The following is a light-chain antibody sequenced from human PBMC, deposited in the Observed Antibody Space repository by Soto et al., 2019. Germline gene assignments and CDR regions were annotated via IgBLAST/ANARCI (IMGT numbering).Light chain of an antibody. CDR1: QGISNY. CDR3: XXXXXXXXT. V-gene: IGKV1-27*01. CDR2: AAS. Sequence: DIQMTQSPSSLSASVGDRVTITCRASQGISNYLAWYQQKPGKVPKLLIYAASTLQSGVPSRFSGSGSGTDFTLTISSLQXXXXXXXXXXXXXXXXXTFGGGTKVEIK. J-gene: IGKJ4*01.